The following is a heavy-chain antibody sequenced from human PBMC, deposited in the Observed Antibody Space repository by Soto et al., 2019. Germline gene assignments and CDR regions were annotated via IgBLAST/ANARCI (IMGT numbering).Heavy chain of an antibody. V-gene: IGHV6-1*01. CDR2: TYYRSKWYN. J-gene: IGHJ5*02. Sequence: SQTLSLTCAISGDSVSTNSATWDWIRQSPSRGLEWLGRTYYRSKWYNDYAVSVKSRITINPDTSKNQFSLQLNSVTPEDTAMYYCANGPGGRFDPWGQGTLVTVSS. CDR1: GDSVSTNSAT. CDR3: ANGPGGRFDP.